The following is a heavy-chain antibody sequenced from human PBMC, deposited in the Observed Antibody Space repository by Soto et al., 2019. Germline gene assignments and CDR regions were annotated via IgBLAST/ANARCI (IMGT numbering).Heavy chain of an antibody. D-gene: IGHD3-22*01. J-gene: IGHJ4*02. CDR1: GGSISSYY. CDR3: ARTLTYYDSSGYYVAYFDY. V-gene: IGHV4-59*01. CDR2: IYYSGST. Sequence: QVQLQESGPGLVKPSETLSLTCTVSGGSISSYYWSWIRQPPGKGLEWIGYIYYSGSTNYNPYLKSRVTISVDTSKNQFSLKLSSVTAADTAVYYCARTLTYYDSSGYYVAYFDYWGQGTLVTVSS.